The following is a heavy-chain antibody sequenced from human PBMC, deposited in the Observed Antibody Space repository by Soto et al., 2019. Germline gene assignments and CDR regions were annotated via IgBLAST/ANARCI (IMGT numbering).Heavy chain of an antibody. CDR3: ARDGPYSGTDAGYYYYVVDV. J-gene: IGHJ6*02. V-gene: IGHV3-53*01. Sequence: PGGSLRLSCAASGLTVSSNYMSWVRQAPGKGLEWVSTIYRVGSTYYADSVKGRFTISRDNSKNTLYLQMNSLRAEDTAVYFCARDGPYSGTDAGYYYYVVDVWGQGTMVTVSS. D-gene: IGHD5-12*01. CDR1: GLTVSSNY. CDR2: IYRVGST.